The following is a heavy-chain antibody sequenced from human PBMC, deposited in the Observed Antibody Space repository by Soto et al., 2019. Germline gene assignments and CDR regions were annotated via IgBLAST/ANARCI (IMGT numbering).Heavy chain of an antibody. CDR2: ISGSGGST. D-gene: IGHD4-17*01. V-gene: IGHV3-23*01. CDR3: AKDRLQAALGTTVKHYYYYYMDV. J-gene: IGHJ6*03. Sequence: GGSLRLSCAASGFTFSSYAMSWVRQAPGKGLEWVSAISGSGGSTYYADSVKGRFTISRDNSKNTLYLQMNSLRAEDTAVYYCAKDRLQAALGTTVKHYYYYYMDVWGKGTTVTVSS. CDR1: GFTFSSYA.